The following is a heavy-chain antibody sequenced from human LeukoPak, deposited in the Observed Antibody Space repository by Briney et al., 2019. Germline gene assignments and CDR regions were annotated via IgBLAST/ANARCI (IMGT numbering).Heavy chain of an antibody. V-gene: IGHV4-39*07. CDR2: IYYSGST. J-gene: IGHJ4*02. CDR3: ARENIAAAGRFDY. CDR1: GGSISSSSYY. Sequence: SETLSLTCTVSGGSISSSSYYWGWIRQPPGKGLEWIGSIYYSGSTYYNPSLKSRVTISVDTSKNQFSLKLSSVTAADTAVYYCARENIAAAGRFDYWGQGTLVTVSS. D-gene: IGHD6-13*01.